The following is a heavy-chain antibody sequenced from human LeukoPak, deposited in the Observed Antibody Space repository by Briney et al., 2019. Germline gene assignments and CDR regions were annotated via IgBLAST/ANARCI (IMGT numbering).Heavy chain of an antibody. V-gene: IGHV3-66*01. D-gene: IGHD3-22*01. CDR3: ASFHYYDSSGYSNV. CDR2: IYSGGST. CDR1: GFTVSSNY. J-gene: IGHJ6*02. Sequence: GGSLRLSCAASGFTVSSNYMSWVRQAPGKGLEWVSVIYSGGSTYYADSVKGRFTISRDNSKNTLYLQVNSLRAEDTAVYYCASFHYYDSSGYSNVWGQGTTVTVSS.